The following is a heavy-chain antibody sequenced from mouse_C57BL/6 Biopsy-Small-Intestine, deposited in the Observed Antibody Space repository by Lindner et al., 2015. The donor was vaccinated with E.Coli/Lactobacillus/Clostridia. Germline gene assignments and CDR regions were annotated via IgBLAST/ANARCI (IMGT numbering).Heavy chain of an antibody. J-gene: IGHJ1*01. CDR1: GDTSAAMP. CDR2: TPPTYGTP. Sequence: SVKVSCKTSGDTSAAMPLTGCDRPLGRGLSGSGRTPPTYGTPDYAQRFQGRLTITADRSTTTAYMELSSLRSDDTAVYYCAGDMNWAHSNNCYFYGMDVWGQGTTVTVSS. CDR3: AGDMNWAHSNNCYFYGMDV. V-gene: IGHV1-74*01. D-gene: IGHD1-1*01.